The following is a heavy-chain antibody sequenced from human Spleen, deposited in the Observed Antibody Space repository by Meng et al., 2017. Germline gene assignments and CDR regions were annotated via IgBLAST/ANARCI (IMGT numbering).Heavy chain of an antibody. J-gene: IGHJ4*02. V-gene: IGHV4-38-2*02. CDR3: ARDNYYDGSGYPYYFDS. D-gene: IGHD3-22*01. CDR2: IHHSGST. CDR1: GYSISSGYY. Sequence: SETLSLTCTVSGYSISSGYYWGWIRQPPGKGLEWIGSIHHSGSTYYKSSLKSRVVISVDTSKNQFSLKLTSVTAAETAVYFCARDNYYDGSGYPYYFDSWGQGTLVTVSS.